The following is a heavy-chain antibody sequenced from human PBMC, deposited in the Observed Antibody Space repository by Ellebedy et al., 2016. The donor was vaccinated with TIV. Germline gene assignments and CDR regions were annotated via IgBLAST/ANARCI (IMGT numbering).Heavy chain of an antibody. Sequence: GESLKISCAASGFTFSSYDMHWVRQVTGKGLEWLSSIGTAGDTHYSGSVKGRFTISRENGKNSLYLQMNSLKAEDTAMYYCARATAGLDVWGQGTTVTVSS. J-gene: IGHJ6*02. CDR1: GFTFSSYD. CDR2: IGTAGDT. V-gene: IGHV3-13*01. CDR3: ARATAGLDV.